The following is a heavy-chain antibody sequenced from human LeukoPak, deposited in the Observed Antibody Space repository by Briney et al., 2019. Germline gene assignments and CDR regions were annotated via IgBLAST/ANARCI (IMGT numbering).Heavy chain of an antibody. CDR1: GFTFSGYS. V-gene: IGHV3-21*01. CDR2: ISSSSYI. CDR3: ASVMTTVTYDY. J-gene: IGHJ4*02. Sequence: GGSLRLSCAASGFTFSGYSMNWVRQAPGKGLEWVSSISSSSYIYYADSVKGRFTISRDNAKNSLYLQMNSLRAEDTAVYYCASVMTTVTYDYWGQGTLVTVSS. D-gene: IGHD4-17*01.